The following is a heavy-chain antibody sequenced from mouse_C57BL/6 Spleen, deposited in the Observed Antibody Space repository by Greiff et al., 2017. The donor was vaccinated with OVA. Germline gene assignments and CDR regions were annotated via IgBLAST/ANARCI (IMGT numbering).Heavy chain of an antibody. Sequence: EVKLMESGGGLVKPGGSLKLSCAASGFTFSSYAMSWVRQTPEKRLEWVATISDGGSYTYYPDNVKGRFTISRDNAKNNLYLQMSHLKSEDTAMYYCARKIWDYFDYWGQGTTLTVSS. CDR1: GFTFSSYA. CDR2: ISDGGSYT. CDR3: ARKIWDYFDY. D-gene: IGHD4-1*01. V-gene: IGHV5-4*03. J-gene: IGHJ2*01.